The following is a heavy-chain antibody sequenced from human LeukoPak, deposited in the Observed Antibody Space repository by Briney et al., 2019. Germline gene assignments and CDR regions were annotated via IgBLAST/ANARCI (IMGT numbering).Heavy chain of an antibody. CDR1: GGSISISSYY. V-gene: IGHV4-39*01. CDR2: FTYSGIT. CDR3: VRGSTLCHYQY. Sequence: KPTETLSLTCTVSGGSISISSYYWGWVRQPPGEGLEWIRRFTYSGITLYNPFLKSRVTISVDTSNSQFSLQLNTVTAADTAVYYCVRGSTLCHYQYWGQGTLGT. J-gene: IGHJ4*02. D-gene: IGHD3-16*01.